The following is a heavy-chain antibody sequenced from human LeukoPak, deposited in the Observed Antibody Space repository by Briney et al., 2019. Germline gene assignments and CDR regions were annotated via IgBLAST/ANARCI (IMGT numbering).Heavy chain of an antibody. CDR3: ATASGTYTSSY. D-gene: IGHD1-26*01. CDR1: GFTFSSYA. J-gene: IGHJ4*02. CDR2: ISGSGGST. V-gene: IGHV3-23*01. Sequence: GGSLRLSCAASGFTFSSYAMSWVRQAPGKGLEWVSAISGSGGSTYYADSVKGRFTISRDNSKNTLYLQLNSLRAEDTAVYYCATASGTYTSSYWGQGTLVTVSS.